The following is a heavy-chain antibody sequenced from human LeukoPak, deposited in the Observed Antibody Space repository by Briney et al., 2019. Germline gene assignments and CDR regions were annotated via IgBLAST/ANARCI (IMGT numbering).Heavy chain of an antibody. D-gene: IGHD4-17*01. J-gene: IGHJ5*02. Sequence: PGGSLRLSCAASGFTSSSYAMTWVRQAPGKGLEWVSTISDSGGTTYYADSVKGRFTISRDKSKNTLYLQLNSLRAEDTAVYFCAKDYGDYSSWFDPWGQGTLVTVSS. CDR3: AKDYGDYSSWFDP. CDR2: ISDSGGTT. CDR1: GFTSSSYA. V-gene: IGHV3-23*01.